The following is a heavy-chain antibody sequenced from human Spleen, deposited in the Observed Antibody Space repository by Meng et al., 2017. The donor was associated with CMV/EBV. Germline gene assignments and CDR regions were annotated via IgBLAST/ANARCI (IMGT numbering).Heavy chain of an antibody. Sequence: QVRLVQSGAGVKKPGASVKVSCKASGYTITSYDMHWVRQAPGQGLEWMGIINPSGGSTSYAQKFQGRVTMTRDTSTSTVYMELSSLRSEDTAVYYCARDLVNSGYDEVYYFDYWGQGTLVTVSS. CDR3: ARDLVNSGYDEVYYFDY. J-gene: IGHJ4*02. CDR1: GYTITSYD. CDR2: INPSGGST. V-gene: IGHV1-46*01. D-gene: IGHD5-12*01.